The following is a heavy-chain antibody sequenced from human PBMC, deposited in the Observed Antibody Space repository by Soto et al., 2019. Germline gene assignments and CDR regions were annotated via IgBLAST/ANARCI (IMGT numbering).Heavy chain of an antibody. V-gene: IGHV4-34*01. Sequence: SETLSLTCAVYGGSFSGYYWSWIRQPPGKGLEWIGEFNHSGSTNYNPSLKSRVTISVDTSKNQFSLKLSSVTAADTAVYYCARPYSSSSRAGTLFSHFYDYWGQGTLVTVSS. J-gene: IGHJ4*02. CDR1: GGSFSGYY. CDR2: FNHSGST. CDR3: ARPYSSSSRAGTLFSHFYDY. D-gene: IGHD6-6*01.